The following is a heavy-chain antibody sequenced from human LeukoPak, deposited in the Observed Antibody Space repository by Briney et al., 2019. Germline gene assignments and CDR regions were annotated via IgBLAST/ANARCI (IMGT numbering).Heavy chain of an antibody. CDR1: GFTYLTYS. V-gene: IGHV3-23*01. D-gene: IGHD4-23*01. Sequence: GGSLRLSCAASGFTYLTYSMTWVRQAPGKGLEWVATIAGSGFDTYYADSVKGRFTISRDNSENTVYLQMNSLRVEDTAVYYCARDYGGNGDYWGQGTLVTVSS. CDR3: ARDYGGNGDY. J-gene: IGHJ4*02. CDR2: IAGSGFDT.